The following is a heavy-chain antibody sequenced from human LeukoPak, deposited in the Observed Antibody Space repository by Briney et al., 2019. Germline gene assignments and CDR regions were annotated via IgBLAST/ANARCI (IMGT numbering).Heavy chain of an antibody. Sequence: GASVKVSCNASGYTFTSYYMHWVRQAPGQGLELMGIINPSGGSTSYAQKFQGRVTMTRDTSTSTVYMELSSLRSEDTAVYYCTLAVADYCYYGMDVWGKGTTVTVSS. CDR1: GYTFTSYY. CDR2: INPSGGST. V-gene: IGHV1-46*01. J-gene: IGHJ6*04. CDR3: TLAVADYCYYGMDV. D-gene: IGHD6-19*01.